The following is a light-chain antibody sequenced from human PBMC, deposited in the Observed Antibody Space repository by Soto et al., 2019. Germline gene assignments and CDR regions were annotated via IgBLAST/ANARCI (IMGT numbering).Light chain of an antibody. Sequence: IALTQSPTNQSLSPGPRPILSCRASQSLSSNYLAWYHQKPGQAPRLLIYAASNRATGIPDRFSGGGSGTDFTLTINGLEPEDFAVYFCQQYFSSPPFGGGAKVDIK. J-gene: IGKJ4*01. V-gene: IGKV3-20*01. CDR2: AAS. CDR1: QSLSSNY. CDR3: QQYFSSPP.